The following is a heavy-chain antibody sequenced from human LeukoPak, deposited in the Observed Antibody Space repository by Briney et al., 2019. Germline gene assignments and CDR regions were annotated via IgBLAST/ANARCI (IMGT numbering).Heavy chain of an antibody. J-gene: IGHJ4*02. CDR3: ARDLPSSTSD. Sequence: PGRSLRLSCAASGFTFSDCHIHWVRQAPGKGLEWVAVISYDGSNKYYADSVKGRFTISRDNSKNTLYLQMNSLRAEDTAVYYCARDLPSSTSDWGQGTLVTVSS. CDR2: ISYDGSNK. CDR1: GFTFSDCH. V-gene: IGHV3-30-3*01. D-gene: IGHD2-2*01.